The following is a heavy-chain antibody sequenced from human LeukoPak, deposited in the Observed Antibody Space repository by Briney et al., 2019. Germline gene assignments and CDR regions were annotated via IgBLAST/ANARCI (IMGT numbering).Heavy chain of an antibody. D-gene: IGHD3-16*02. CDR2: INHSGST. V-gene: IGHV4-34*01. CDR3: ARSTSLHLWKRVDY. J-gene: IGHJ4*02. CDR1: GGSLSGYF. Sequence: SETLSLTCVVYGGSLSGYFWSWIRQPPGKGLEWIGEINHSGSTKYNPSLKSRVTISVDMSKNQFSLKLSSVTAADTAVYYCARSTSLHLWKRVDYWAREPWSSSPQ.